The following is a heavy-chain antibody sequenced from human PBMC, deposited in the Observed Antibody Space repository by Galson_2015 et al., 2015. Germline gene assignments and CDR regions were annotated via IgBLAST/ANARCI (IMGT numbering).Heavy chain of an antibody. J-gene: IGHJ4*02. V-gene: IGHV3-30*18. CDR2: ISYDGSNK. CDR3: AKDRFTMVRGSRHGRQYYFDY. D-gene: IGHD3-10*01. CDR1: GFTFSSYG. Sequence: SLRLSCAASGFTFSSYGMHWVRQAPGKGLEWVAVISYDGSNKYYADSVKGRFTISRDNSKNTLYLQMNSLRAEDTAVYYCAKDRFTMVRGSRHGRQYYFDYWGQGTLVTVSS.